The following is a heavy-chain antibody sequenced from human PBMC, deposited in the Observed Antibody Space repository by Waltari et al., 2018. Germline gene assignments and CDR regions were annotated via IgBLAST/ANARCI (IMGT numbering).Heavy chain of an antibody. CDR3: ARIGSSPYYYYYYMDV. J-gene: IGHJ6*03. Sequence: QLQLQESGPGLVKPPQTLSPTCSVSGASPTTKNFYWGWIRQPPGKGLQWIGSIYSNGITLYNPSLKSRVTISVDTSQNQFSLKLSSVTAADTAVYYCARIGSSPYYYYYYMDVWGKGTTVTVSS. CDR2: IYSNGIT. D-gene: IGHD6-6*01. V-gene: IGHV4-39*01. CDR1: GASPTTKNFY.